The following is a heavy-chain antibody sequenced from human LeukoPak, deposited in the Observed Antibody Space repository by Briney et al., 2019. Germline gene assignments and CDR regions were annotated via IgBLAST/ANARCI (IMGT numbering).Heavy chain of an antibody. J-gene: IGHJ4*02. CDR2: INHRGST. Sequence: SETLSLTCAVYGGSFTDYYWSWIRQPPGKGLEWIGEINHRGSTNYNSSLKSRVTISVDRSKNQFSLKSNSVTAADTAVYFCARVPHSTSSIDYWGQGAPVTVSS. D-gene: IGHD6-6*01. V-gene: IGHV4-34*01. CDR1: GGSFTDYY. CDR3: ARVPHSTSSIDY.